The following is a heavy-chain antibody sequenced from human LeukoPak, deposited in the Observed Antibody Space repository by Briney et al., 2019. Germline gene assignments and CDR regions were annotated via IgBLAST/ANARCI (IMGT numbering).Heavy chain of an antibody. V-gene: IGHV4-59*08. CDR1: GESISGFY. CDR3: ASGYFVHTFDF. CDR2: IYYSGST. D-gene: IGHD2-2*03. J-gene: IGHJ4*02. Sequence: SETLSLTCTVSGESISGFYWTWIRQPPGKGLEWIGYIYYSGSTNYNPSLKSRVTISVDTSKNQFSLKLTSVTAADTAIFYCASGYFVHTFDFWGQGTLGTVSS.